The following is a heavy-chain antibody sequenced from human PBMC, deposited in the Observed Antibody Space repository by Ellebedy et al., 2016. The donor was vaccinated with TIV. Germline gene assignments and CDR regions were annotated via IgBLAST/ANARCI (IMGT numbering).Heavy chain of an antibody. CDR3: ARASPRYSGSYYYYGMDV. CDR2: TYYRSKWYN. V-gene: IGHV6-1*01. Sequence: SETLSLXXAISGDSVSSNSAAWNWIRQSPSRGLEWLGRTYYRSKWYNDYAVSVKSRITINPDTSKNQFSLQLNSVTPEDTAVYYCARASPRYSGSYYYYGMDVWGQGTTVTVSS. J-gene: IGHJ6*02. D-gene: IGHD1-26*01. CDR1: GDSVSSNSAA.